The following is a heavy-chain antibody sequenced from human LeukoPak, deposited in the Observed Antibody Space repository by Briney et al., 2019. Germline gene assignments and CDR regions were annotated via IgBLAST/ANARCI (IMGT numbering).Heavy chain of an antibody. CDR3: ARGRIAVYYYYYYMDV. Sequence: KPSETLSLTCAVYGGSFSGYYWSWIRQPPGKGLEWIGEINHSGSTNYNPSLKSRVTISVDTSKNQFSLKLSSVTAADTALYYCARGRIAVYYYYYYMDVWGKGTTVTVSS. J-gene: IGHJ6*03. CDR1: GGSFSGYY. D-gene: IGHD6-19*01. CDR2: INHSGST. V-gene: IGHV4-34*01.